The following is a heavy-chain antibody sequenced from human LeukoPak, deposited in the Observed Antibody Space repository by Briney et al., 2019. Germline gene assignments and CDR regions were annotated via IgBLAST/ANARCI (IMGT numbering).Heavy chain of an antibody. CDR1: GGSISSYY. Sequence: SETLSLTCTVSGGSISSYYWSWIRQPPGKGLEWIGYIYYSGSTNYNPSLKSRVTISVDTSKNQFSLKLSSVTAADTAVYYCARGPVGMATITDAFDIWGQGTMVTVSS. J-gene: IGHJ3*02. CDR2: IYYSGST. CDR3: ARGPVGMATITDAFDI. D-gene: IGHD5-24*01. V-gene: IGHV4-59*12.